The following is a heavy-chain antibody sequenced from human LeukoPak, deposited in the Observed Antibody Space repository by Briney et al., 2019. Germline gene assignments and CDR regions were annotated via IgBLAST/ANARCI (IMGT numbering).Heavy chain of an antibody. V-gene: IGHV3-9*01. CDR3: AKAEGFFGGYYDH. CDR1: GFTFDDYA. Sequence: PGRSLRLSCAASGFTFDDYAMHWVRQAPGKGLEWVSGISWNNGSIDYADSVKGRFTISRDNAKNSLYLQMNSLRAEDTAFYYCAKAEGFFGGYYDHWGQGTLVTVSS. CDR2: ISWNNGSI. J-gene: IGHJ4*02. D-gene: IGHD4-23*01.